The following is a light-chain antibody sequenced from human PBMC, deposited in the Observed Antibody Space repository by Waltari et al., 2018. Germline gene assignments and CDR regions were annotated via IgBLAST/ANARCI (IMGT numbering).Light chain of an antibody. J-gene: IGLJ1*01. Sequence: QAVLTQPRSVSGSPGQSVTISCTGTSSDVGAYNYVSWYQQHPGKAPKLMTYDVTKRPSGVPDRFSGSKSGNMASLTISGLQTEDEADYYCCSYAGTYVFGTGTKVTVL. CDR3: CSYAGTYV. CDR2: DVT. CDR1: SSDVGAYNY. V-gene: IGLV2-11*01.